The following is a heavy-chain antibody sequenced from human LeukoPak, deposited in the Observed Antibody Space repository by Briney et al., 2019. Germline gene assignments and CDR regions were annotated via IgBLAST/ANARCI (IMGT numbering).Heavy chain of an antibody. Sequence: SVKVSCRASGGTFSSYAISWVRQAPGQGLEWMGGIIPIFGTPNYAQQFQGRVTITADESTSTAYMELSSLRSEDTAVYYCARSPSSSWENWFDPWGQGTLVTVSS. CDR2: IIPIFGTP. V-gene: IGHV1-69*13. D-gene: IGHD6-13*01. CDR3: ARSPSSSWENWFDP. J-gene: IGHJ5*02. CDR1: GGTFSSYA.